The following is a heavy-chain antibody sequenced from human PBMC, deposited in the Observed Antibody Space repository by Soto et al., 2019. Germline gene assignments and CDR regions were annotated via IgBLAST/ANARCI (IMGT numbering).Heavy chain of an antibody. CDR2: INAGNGNT. D-gene: IGHD3-9*01. J-gene: IGHJ4*02. CDR3: ARDALSFDWSPPDYYFDY. V-gene: IGHV1-3*01. Sequence: QVQLVQSGAEVKKPGASVKVSCKASGYTFTSYAMHWVRQAPGQRLEWMGWINAGNGNTKYSQKFQGRVTITRDTSASTAYMELSSLRSEDTAVYYCARDALSFDWSPPDYYFDYWGQGTLVTVSS. CDR1: GYTFTSYA.